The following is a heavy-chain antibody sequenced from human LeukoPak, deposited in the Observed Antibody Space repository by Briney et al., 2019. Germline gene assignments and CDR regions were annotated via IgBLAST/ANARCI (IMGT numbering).Heavy chain of an antibody. CDR2: ISGSGGST. V-gene: IGHV3-23*01. CDR3: ARDTHYDSSGYYYVDYFDY. Sequence: GGSLRLSCAASGFTFDDYAMHWVRQAPGKGLEWVSAISGSGGSTYYADSVKGRFTISRDNSKNTLYLQMNSLRAEDTAVYYCARDTHYDSSGYYYVDYFDYWGQGTLVTVSS. CDR1: GFTFDDYA. J-gene: IGHJ4*02. D-gene: IGHD3-22*01.